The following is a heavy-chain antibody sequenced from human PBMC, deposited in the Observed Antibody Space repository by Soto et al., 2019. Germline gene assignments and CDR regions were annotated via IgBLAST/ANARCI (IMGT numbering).Heavy chain of an antibody. J-gene: IGHJ5*02. CDR3: ARDKHDYFNRGIGFDT. D-gene: IGHD4-17*01. Sequence: PSQTLSLTCASSGDSVSSNGAAWNWIRQSPSRGLEWLGRTYYRSKWYNDYAVSVKSRITINPDTSKSQFSLQLNSVTPEDTAVYYCARDKHDYFNRGIGFDTWGQGILVTVSS. CDR1: GDSVSSNGAA. CDR2: TYYRSKWYN. V-gene: IGHV6-1*01.